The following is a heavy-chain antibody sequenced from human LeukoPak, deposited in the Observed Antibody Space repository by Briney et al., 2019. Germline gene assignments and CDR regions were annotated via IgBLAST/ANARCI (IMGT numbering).Heavy chain of an antibody. Sequence: GGSLRLSCAASGFNFSSYAMSWVRQAPGKGLEWVSAISGSGGSTYYADSVKGRFTISRDNSKNTLYLQMNSLRAEDTAVYYCALAAGYCRGGSCFWYGMDVWGQGTTVTVSS. D-gene: IGHD2-15*01. CDR1: GFNFSSYA. CDR2: ISGSGGST. J-gene: IGHJ6*02. V-gene: IGHV3-23*01. CDR3: ALAAGYCRGGSCFWYGMDV.